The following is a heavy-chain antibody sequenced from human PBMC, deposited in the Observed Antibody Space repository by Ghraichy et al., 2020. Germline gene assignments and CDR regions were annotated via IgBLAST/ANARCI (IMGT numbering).Heavy chain of an antibody. Sequence: GGSLRLSCAASGFTFSTFSMSWVRQAPGKGLEWVANIKQNGTEKNYVDPVKGRFTISRDNGKNSLYLQMNSLRAEDTAVYYCTRGGQRPDYWGQGILVTVSS. D-gene: IGHD1-1*01. CDR1: GFTFSTFS. CDR3: TRGGQRPDY. CDR2: IKQNGTEK. V-gene: IGHV3-7*03. J-gene: IGHJ4*02.